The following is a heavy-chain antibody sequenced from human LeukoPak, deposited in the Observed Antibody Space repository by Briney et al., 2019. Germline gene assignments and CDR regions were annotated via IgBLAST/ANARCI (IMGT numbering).Heavy chain of an antibody. D-gene: IGHD2-2*01. CDR3: THGSMYQLDY. V-gene: IGHV3-23*01. CDR1: GFTFSTYA. Sequence: PGGSLRLSCAASGFTFSTYAMSWVRQAPGKGLEWVSAISGSARSTYYADSVKGRFTISRDNSKNTLYLQMNSLRAEDTAVYYCTHGSMYQLDYWGQGTLVTVSS. CDR2: ISGSARST. J-gene: IGHJ4*02.